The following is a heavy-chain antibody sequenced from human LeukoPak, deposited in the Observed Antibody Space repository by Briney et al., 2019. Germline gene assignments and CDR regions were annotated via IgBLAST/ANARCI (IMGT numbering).Heavy chain of an antibody. D-gene: IGHD1-1*01. CDR2: IYYSGST. CDR3: ARHIRVEPYFDY. V-gene: IGHV4-39*01. CDR1: GGSISSSSYD. Sequence: ASETLSLTCTVSGGSISSSSYDWGWIRQPPGKGLEWIGSIYYSGSTYYNPSLKSRVTISVDTSKNQFSLKLSSVTAADTAVYYCARHIRVEPYFDYWGQGTLVTVSS. J-gene: IGHJ4*02.